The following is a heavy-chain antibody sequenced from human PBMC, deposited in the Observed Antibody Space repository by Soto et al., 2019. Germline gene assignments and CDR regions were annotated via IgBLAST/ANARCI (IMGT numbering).Heavy chain of an antibody. CDR1: GFTFSSYA. CDR3: ARGEWELQSYFDY. V-gene: IGHV3-30*09. D-gene: IGHD1-26*01. CDR2: ISYDGSNK. J-gene: IGHJ4*02. Sequence: QVQLVESGGGVVQPGRSLRLSCAASGFTFSSYAMHWVRQAPGKGLEWVAVISYDGSNKYYADSVKGRFAISRDNSKNTLYLQMNSLRAEDTAVYYCARGEWELQSYFDYWGQGTLVTVSS.